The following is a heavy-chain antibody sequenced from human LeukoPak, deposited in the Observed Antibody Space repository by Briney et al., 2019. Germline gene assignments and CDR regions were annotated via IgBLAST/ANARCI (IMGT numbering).Heavy chain of an antibody. CDR1: GFTFSSYS. J-gene: IGHJ4*02. CDR3: ARDNTPIAGYGPFDD. V-gene: IGHV3-48*04. Sequence: GGSLRLSCAASGFTFSSYSMNWVRQAPGKGLEWVSYISSSSSTIYYADSVKGRFTISRDNAKNSLYLQMNSLTAEDTAVYYCARDNTPIAGYGPFDDWGQGNLVTVSS. CDR2: ISSSSSTI. D-gene: IGHD5-12*01.